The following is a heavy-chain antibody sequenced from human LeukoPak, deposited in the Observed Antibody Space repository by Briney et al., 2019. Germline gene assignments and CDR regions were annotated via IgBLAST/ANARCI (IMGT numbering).Heavy chain of an antibody. CDR1: GYTFTGYY. Sequence: ASVNVSCKASGYTFTGYYMNWVRQAPGQGLDWMGWIKPNSGGTKYAQKFQGRVTMTRDTSINTAYMELSRLTSDDTAMYYCAKGYQMGSFDYWGQGTLVTVSS. J-gene: IGHJ4*02. CDR2: IKPNSGGT. D-gene: IGHD2-2*01. V-gene: IGHV1-2*02. CDR3: AKGYQMGSFDY.